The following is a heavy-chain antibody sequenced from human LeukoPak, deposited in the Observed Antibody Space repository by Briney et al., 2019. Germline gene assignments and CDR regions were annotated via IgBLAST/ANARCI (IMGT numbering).Heavy chain of an antibody. J-gene: IGHJ6*02. CDR2: ISGSGGST. V-gene: IGHV3-23*01. D-gene: IGHD6-13*01. Sequence: GGSLRLSCAASGFTFSNYAMNWVRRAPGKGLEWVSGISGSGGSTYYADSVKGRFTISRDNSKNTLYPQMNSLRAEDTAVYYCAKRYSSSWYSAGMDVWGQGTTVTVSS. CDR1: GFTFSNYA. CDR3: AKRYSSSWYSAGMDV.